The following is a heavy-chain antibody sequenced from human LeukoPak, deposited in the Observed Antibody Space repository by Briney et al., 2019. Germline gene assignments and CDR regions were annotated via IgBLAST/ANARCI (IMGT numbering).Heavy chain of an antibody. D-gene: IGHD2-21*01. J-gene: IGHJ4*02. CDR1: GIMFSSYW. CDR3: ARDVVASNALDY. CDR2: IKPDGSEN. V-gene: IGHV3-7*01. Sequence: GRSLRLSCAASGIMFSSYWVSWVRQAPGKWLGWVANIKPDGSENNYVNSVRGRSTNANDNTKSSVYLQINSLRAEDTAVYYCARDVVASNALDYWGQATQVTVSS.